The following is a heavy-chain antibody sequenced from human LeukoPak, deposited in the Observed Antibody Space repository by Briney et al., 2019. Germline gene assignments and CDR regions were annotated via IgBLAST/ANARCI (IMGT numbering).Heavy chain of an antibody. CDR1: GGSISSYY. D-gene: IGHD1-26*01. CDR3: AREEMPGKFDY. J-gene: IGHJ4*02. Sequence: PSETLSLTCTVSGGSISSYYWSWIRQPPGKGLEWIGYIHYSGSTNYNPSLKSRVTISVDTSKNQFSLKLSSVTAADTAVYYCAREEMPGKFDYWGQGTLVTVSS. CDR2: IHYSGST. V-gene: IGHV4-59*01.